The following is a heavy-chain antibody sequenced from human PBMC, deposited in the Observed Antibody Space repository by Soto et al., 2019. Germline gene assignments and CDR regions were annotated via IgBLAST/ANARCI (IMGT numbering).Heavy chain of an antibody. Sequence: ASVKVSCKASGYTFTSYAMHWVRQAPGQGLEWMGWINPNNGNTKYAQKFQGWVTMTRDTSISTAYMELSRLRSDDTAVYYCARGDHYYYMDVWGKGTTVTVSS. CDR2: INPNNGNT. V-gene: IGHV1-2*04. CDR1: GYTFTSYA. J-gene: IGHJ6*03. CDR3: ARGDHYYYMDV.